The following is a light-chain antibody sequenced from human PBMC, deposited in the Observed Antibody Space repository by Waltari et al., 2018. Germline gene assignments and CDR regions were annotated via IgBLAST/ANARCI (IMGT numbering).Light chain of an antibody. CDR3: NSYTGSSSWV. CDR1: NSDVGFYNY. V-gene: IGLV2-14*03. Sequence: QSALTQPASVSGSPGQSITISCTWTNSDVGFYNYVSWYQQHPGKAPKILIYDVSGRPSGVSNRFSGSKSGNTASLTISGLQAEDEADYYCNSYTGSSSWVFGGGTRLTVL. CDR2: DVS. J-gene: IGLJ3*02.